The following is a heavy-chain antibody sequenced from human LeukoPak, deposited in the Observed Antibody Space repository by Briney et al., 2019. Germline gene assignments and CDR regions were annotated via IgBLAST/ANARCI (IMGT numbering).Heavy chain of an antibody. J-gene: IGHJ4*02. V-gene: IGHV1-2*07. D-gene: IGHD3-10*01. Sequence: GAVKDSCMASRYTLTGYYMHGVRQAPGQGGEWMGWINTNSGGTNNAHRLRGGVTMTRDTSISTANMELSRVRSDDRHGYYFPRVPVVGSLDYWGRGTLVPVSS. CDR2: INTNSGGT. CDR3: PRVPVVGSLDY. CDR1: RYTLTGYY.